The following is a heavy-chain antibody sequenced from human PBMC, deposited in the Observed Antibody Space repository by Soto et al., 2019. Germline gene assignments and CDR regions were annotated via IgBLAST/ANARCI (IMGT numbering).Heavy chain of an antibody. CDR2: IIPIFGTA. CDR3: ARARVLAHYYYGMDV. V-gene: IGHV1-69*13. D-gene: IGHD2-15*01. Sequence: SVEVSCKASGGTFSSYAISWVRQAPGQGLEWMGGIIPIFGTANYAQKFQGRVTITADESTSTAYMELSSLRSEDTAVYYCARARVLAHYYYGMDVWGQGTTVTVSS. J-gene: IGHJ6*02. CDR1: GGTFSSYA.